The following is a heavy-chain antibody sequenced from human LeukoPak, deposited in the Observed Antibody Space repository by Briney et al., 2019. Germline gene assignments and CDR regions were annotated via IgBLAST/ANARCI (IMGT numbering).Heavy chain of an antibody. Sequence: SETLSLTCAVSGGSFSGYYWSWIRQPPGKGLEWIGSIYYSGSTYYNPSLKSRVTISVDNSKNKFSLKLSYVPAADTAVFYCASIAARYNWFDPWGQGTLVTVSS. CDR1: GGSFSGYY. CDR3: ASIAARYNWFDP. CDR2: IYYSGST. J-gene: IGHJ5*02. D-gene: IGHD6-6*01. V-gene: IGHV4-34*01.